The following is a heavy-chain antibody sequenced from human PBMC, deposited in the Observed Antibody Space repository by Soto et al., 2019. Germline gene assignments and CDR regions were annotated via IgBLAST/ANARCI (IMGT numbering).Heavy chain of an antibody. V-gene: IGHV3-33*01. CDR3: ARKGSGYLYYFAY. Sequence: QVQLVESGGGVVQPGRSLRLSCAASGFTFSSYGMHWVRQAPGKGLEWVAVIWYDGSNKYYADSVKGRFTISRDNSKNTLYLKINTLRAEDTAVYYCARKGSGYLYYFAYWGQGTLVTVSS. J-gene: IGHJ4*02. D-gene: IGHD5-12*01. CDR1: GFTFSSYG. CDR2: IWYDGSNK.